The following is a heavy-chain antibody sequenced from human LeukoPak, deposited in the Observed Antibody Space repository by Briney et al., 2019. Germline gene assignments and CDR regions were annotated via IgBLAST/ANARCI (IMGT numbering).Heavy chain of an antibody. D-gene: IGHD6-25*01. CDR1: GFTFSDYD. Sequence: PGGSLILSCTASGFTFSDYDMNWVRLAPGKGLEWVSSISGRSSHMYYTDSAKGRFTISRDNAKNSLYLQMNSLRAEDTAVYYCARAFPPLRTSAAGDFWGQGTLVTVSS. J-gene: IGHJ4*02. CDR2: ISGRSSHM. CDR3: ARAFPPLRTSAAGDF. V-gene: IGHV3-21*06.